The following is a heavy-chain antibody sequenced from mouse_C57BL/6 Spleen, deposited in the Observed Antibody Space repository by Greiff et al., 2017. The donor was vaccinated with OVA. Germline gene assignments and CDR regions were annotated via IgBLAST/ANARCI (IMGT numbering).Heavy chain of an antibody. D-gene: IGHD1-1*01. CDR1: GYTFTSYW. V-gene: IGHV1-5*01. CDR2: IYPGNSDT. CDR3: TIGGYGSSYSYFDV. J-gene: IGHJ1*03. Sequence: EVQLKQSGTVLARPGASVKMSCKTSGYTFTSYWMHWVKQRPGQGLAWIGAIYPGNSDTSSNQKFKGKVTLTAVTSARNAYMELSSLTSEDSAVYYCTIGGYGSSYSYFDVWGTGTTVTVSS.